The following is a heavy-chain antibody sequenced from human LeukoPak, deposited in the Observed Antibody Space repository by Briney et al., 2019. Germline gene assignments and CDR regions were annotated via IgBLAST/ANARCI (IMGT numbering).Heavy chain of an antibody. V-gene: IGHV3-7*01. CDR2: IKEDGSEE. CDR1: GFTFSSYS. J-gene: IGHJ2*01. D-gene: IGHD4-17*01. Sequence: AGGSLRLSCAASGFTFSSYSMNWVRQAPGRGLEWVANIKEDGSEEDYVDSVKGRFTISRDNAKNSVYLQLNSLTPEDTAVYYCARDLRAGGTWSYGVYFDLWGRGTLVTVSS. CDR3: ARDLRAGGTWSYGVYFDL.